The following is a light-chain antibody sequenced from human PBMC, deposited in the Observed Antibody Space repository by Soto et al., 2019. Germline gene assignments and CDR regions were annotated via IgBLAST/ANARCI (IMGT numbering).Light chain of an antibody. Sequence: EIVLTQSPGTLSLSPGERATLSCRASQSVSNNYLAWYQQKRGQATRLLIYGASNRATGIPDRFSGSGSGTDFTLTISRLEPEDFAVYYCQQYGSSGTFGQGTKVDIK. CDR2: GAS. CDR3: QQYGSSGT. CDR1: QSVSNNY. J-gene: IGKJ1*01. V-gene: IGKV3-20*01.